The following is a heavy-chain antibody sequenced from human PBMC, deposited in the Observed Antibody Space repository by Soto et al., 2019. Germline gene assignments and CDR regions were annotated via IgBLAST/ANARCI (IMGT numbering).Heavy chain of an antibody. J-gene: IGHJ4*02. V-gene: IGHV3-33*01. D-gene: IGHD2-21*02. Sequence: ESVGGVVQPGRSLRLSCAASGFTFSSYGMHWVRQAPGKGLEWVAVIWYDGSNKYYADSVKGRFTISRDNSKNTLYLQMNSLRAEDTAVYYCARGGPAARAYCGGDCSFDYWGQGTLVTVSS. CDR1: GFTFSSYG. CDR3: ARGGPAARAYCGGDCSFDY. CDR2: IWYDGSNK.